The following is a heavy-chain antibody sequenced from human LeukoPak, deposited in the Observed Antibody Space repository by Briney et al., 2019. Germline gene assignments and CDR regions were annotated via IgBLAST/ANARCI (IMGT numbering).Heavy chain of an antibody. J-gene: IGHJ4*02. D-gene: IGHD3-22*01. Sequence: SVKVSCKASGYTFSSYAMNWVRQAPGQGLEWMGGIIPIFGTANYAQKFQGRVTITADESTSTAYMELSSLRSEDTAVYYCARVLSYYDSSGYYSEFFDYWGQGTLVTVSS. CDR3: ARVLSYYDSSGYYSEFFDY. CDR1: GYTFSSYA. V-gene: IGHV1-69*13. CDR2: IIPIFGTA.